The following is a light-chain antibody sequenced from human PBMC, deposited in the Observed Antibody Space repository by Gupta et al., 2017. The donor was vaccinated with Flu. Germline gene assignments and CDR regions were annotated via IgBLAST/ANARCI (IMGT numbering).Light chain of an antibody. Sequence: QSVLTQSPSASGTPGQRVTLSCSGNSSNIGRNTVNWYQQFPGTAPKLLIYNNNQWPSGVPDRFSGSKSGTSASLAISGLQSEDEADYYCAVWDDSLNGVLFGGGTKLTVL. V-gene: IGLV1-44*01. J-gene: IGLJ2*01. CDR2: NNN. CDR3: AVWDDSLNGVL. CDR1: SSNIGRNT.